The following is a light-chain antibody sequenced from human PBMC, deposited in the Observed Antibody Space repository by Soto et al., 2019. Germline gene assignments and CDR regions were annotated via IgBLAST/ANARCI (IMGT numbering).Light chain of an antibody. CDR3: QQSYNTPQT. CDR2: AAS. CDR1: QSIISY. V-gene: IGKV1-39*01. Sequence: DIQMTQSPSSLSASVGDRVTITCRASQSIISYLNWYQQKPGKAPKRLIYAASSLQSGVPSRFSGSGSGTDYTLTISSLQPEDFATYYCQQSYNTPQTFGQGTKVDIK. J-gene: IGKJ1*01.